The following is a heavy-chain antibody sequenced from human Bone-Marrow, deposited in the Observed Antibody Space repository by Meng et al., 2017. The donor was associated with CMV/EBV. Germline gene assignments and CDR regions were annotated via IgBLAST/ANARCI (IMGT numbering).Heavy chain of an antibody. CDR3: ARVGKFGWFDP. D-gene: IGHD3-10*01. CDR2: IYYSGST. V-gene: IGHV4-30-4*08. J-gene: IGHJ5*02. CDR1: GGSISSGDYY. Sequence: SETLSLTCTVSGGSISSGDYYWSWIRQPPGKGLEWIGYIYYSGSTYYNPSLKSRVTISVDTSKNQFSLKLSSVTAADTAVYYCARVGKFGWFDPWGQGTLVTVSS.